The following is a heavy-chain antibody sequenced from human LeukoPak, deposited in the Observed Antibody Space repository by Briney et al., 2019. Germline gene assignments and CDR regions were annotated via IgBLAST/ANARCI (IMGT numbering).Heavy chain of an antibody. J-gene: IGHJ4*02. Sequence: GGSLRLSCAASGFTFSSYGMHWVRQAPGKGLEWVAVISYDGSNKYYADSVQGRFTISRDNSKNTLYLQMNSLRAEDTAVYYCARGDYYGSPFDYWGQGTLVTVSS. CDR2: ISYDGSNK. CDR3: ARGDYYGSPFDY. D-gene: IGHD3-10*01. CDR1: GFTFSSYG. V-gene: IGHV3-30*03.